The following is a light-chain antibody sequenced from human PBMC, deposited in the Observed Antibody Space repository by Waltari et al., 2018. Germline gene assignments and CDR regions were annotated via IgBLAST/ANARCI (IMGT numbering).Light chain of an antibody. Sequence: DIVMTQSPATLFVSPGERATLSCRASQSVRNNLVWYQQKPGQAPRLLIYGASTRVTGIPARFSGSGSGTEFTLTISSLQSEDFAVYYCQQYNNWPPWTFGQGTKVEIK. V-gene: IGKV3-15*01. J-gene: IGKJ1*01. CDR1: QSVRNN. CDR2: GAS. CDR3: QQYNNWPPWT.